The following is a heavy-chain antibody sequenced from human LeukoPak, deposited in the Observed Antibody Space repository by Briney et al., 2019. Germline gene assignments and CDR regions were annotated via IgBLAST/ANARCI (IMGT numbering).Heavy chain of an antibody. CDR3: AKGEQMDLWYTGIDI. V-gene: IGHV3-23*01. Sequence: GGSLRLACVTSGFTFSSYSMNWVRQAPGRGLEWVSGISNTGSRTYYADSVKGRFTISRDKSDNTVFLQMDSLTAEDTALYFCAKGEQMDLWYTGIDIWDQGTMVIVS. J-gene: IGHJ3*02. D-gene: IGHD6-13*01. CDR1: GFTFSSYS. CDR2: ISNTGSRT.